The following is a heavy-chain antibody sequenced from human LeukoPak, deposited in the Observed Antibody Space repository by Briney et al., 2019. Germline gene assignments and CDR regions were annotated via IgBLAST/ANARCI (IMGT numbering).Heavy chain of an antibody. CDR2: INPNSGGT. Sequence: ASVKVSCKASGYTFTGYYMHWVRQAPGQGLEWMGWINPNSGGTNYAQKFQGRVTMTRDTSINTAYMELSRLRSDDTAVYYCARVPIRMDAFDIWGQGTMVTVSS. J-gene: IGHJ3*02. CDR3: ARVPIRMDAFDI. D-gene: IGHD2-2*02. CDR1: GYTFTGYY. V-gene: IGHV1-2*02.